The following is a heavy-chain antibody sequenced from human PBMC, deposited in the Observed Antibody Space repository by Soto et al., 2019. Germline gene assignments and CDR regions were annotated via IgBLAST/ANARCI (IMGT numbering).Heavy chain of an antibody. CDR1: GRTILSSNW. CDR3: ARKGEAYYDFWSGYYYNWFDP. CDR2: IYHSGST. Sequence: PSDPLPLTCPVSGRTILSSNWCSWLRQPPGKGLEWIGEIYHSGSTNYSPSLKSRVTISVDKSKNQFSLKLSSVTAADTAVYYCARKGEAYYDFWSGYYYNWFDPWVQGTLVS. V-gene: IGHV4-4*02. D-gene: IGHD3-3*01. J-gene: IGHJ5*02.